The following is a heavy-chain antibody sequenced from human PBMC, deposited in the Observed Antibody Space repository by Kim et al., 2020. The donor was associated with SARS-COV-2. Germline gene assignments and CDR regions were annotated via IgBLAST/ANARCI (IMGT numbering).Heavy chain of an antibody. V-gene: IGHV3-33*01. J-gene: IGHJ4*02. CDR2: YDESNK. CDR3: ARIPRL. Sequence: YDESNKYYADSVKGRFTISRDNSKNTLYLQMNSLRAEDTAVYYCARIPRLWGQGTLVTVSS.